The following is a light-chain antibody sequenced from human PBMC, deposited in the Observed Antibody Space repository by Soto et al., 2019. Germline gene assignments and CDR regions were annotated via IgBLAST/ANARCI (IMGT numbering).Light chain of an antibody. J-gene: IGKJ5*01. CDR3: QQRSNWPPIT. V-gene: IGKV3-11*01. CDR1: ESVNS. Sequence: ILMTQSPATLSVSPGERGTLSCRASESVNSLAWYQQKPGQAPRLLIYDASNRATGIPARFSGSGSGTDFTLTISSLEPEDFAVYYCQQRSNWPPITFGQGTRLEIK. CDR2: DAS.